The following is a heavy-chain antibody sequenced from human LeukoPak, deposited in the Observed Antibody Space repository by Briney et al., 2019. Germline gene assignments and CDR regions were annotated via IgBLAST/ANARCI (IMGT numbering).Heavy chain of an antibody. V-gene: IGHV3-48*04. CDR1: GFTFSSYN. J-gene: IGHJ3*02. CDR2: ISSSGSTI. Sequence: GGSLRLSCAASGFTFSSYNMNWVRQAPGKGLEWVSYISSSGSTIYYADSVKGRFTISRASTENSLYLQMNSLRVEDTAVYYCARDTDDFQGLDIWGQGTVVTVSS. D-gene: IGHD3-3*01. CDR3: ARDTDDFQGLDI.